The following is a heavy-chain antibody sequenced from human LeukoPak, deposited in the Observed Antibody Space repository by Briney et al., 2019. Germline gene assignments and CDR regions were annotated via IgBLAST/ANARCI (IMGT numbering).Heavy chain of an antibody. D-gene: IGHD5-18*01. J-gene: IGHJ4*02. CDR2: ISSSSSYI. CDR3: ARGGVVQLWPFDY. CDR1: GFTFSSYA. Sequence: GGSLRLSCAASGFTFSSYAMSWVRQAPGKGLEWVSSISSSSSYIYYADSVKGRFTISRDNAKNSLYLQMNSLRAEDTAVYYCARGGVVQLWPFDYWGQGTLVTVSS. V-gene: IGHV3-21*01.